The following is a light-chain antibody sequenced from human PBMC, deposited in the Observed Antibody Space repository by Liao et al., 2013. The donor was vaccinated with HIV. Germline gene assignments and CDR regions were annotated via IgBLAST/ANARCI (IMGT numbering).Light chain of an antibody. V-gene: IGLV3-21*04. J-gene: IGLJ3*02. CDR1: NIGSDT. CDR2: FDT. Sequence: SYVLIQPPSVSVAPGQTAIITCGGDNIGSDTVHWYRQQPGQAPVMVIFFDTDRPSGIPDRFSASKSDNTATLTINRVEAGDEADYYCQVWDSTSDHQGVFGGGTKLTVL. CDR3: QVWDSTSDHQGV.